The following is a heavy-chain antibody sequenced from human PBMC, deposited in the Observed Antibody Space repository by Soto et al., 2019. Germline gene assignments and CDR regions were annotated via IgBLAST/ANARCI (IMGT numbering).Heavy chain of an antibody. V-gene: IGHV3-30*18. CDR2: ISYDGGNK. Sequence: GGSLRLSCAASGFTFSSYGMHWVRQAPGKGLEWVAVISYDGGNKYYADSVKGRFTISRDNSKNTLYLQMNSLRAEDTAVYYCAKDAVVPAASDYYYYGMDVWGQGTTVTVSS. CDR3: AKDAVVPAASDYYYYGMDV. J-gene: IGHJ6*02. CDR1: GFTFSSYG. D-gene: IGHD2-2*01.